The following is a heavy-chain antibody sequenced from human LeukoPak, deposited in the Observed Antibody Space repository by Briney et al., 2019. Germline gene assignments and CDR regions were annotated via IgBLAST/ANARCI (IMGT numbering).Heavy chain of an antibody. CDR1: GVSISSYY. Sequence: PSETLSLTCTVSGVSISSYYWSCIRQPPGNGLEWIWYIYYSGSTNYNPSLESRVTISVDTSKNQFSLKLTSVTAADTAVYYCARRQPGTSHFDPWGQGTLVTVSS. CDR3: ARRQPGTSHFDP. J-gene: IGHJ5*02. V-gene: IGHV4-59*08. D-gene: IGHD2-2*01. CDR2: IYYSGST.